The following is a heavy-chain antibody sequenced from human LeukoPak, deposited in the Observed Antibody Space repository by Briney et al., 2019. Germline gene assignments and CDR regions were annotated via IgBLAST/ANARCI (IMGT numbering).Heavy chain of an antibody. CDR2: INPNSGGT. Sequence: GASVKVSCKASGYTFTGYYMHWVRQAPGQGLEWMGWINPNSGGTNYAQKFQGRVTMTRDTSISTAYMELSRLRSDDTAVYYCARAGGPDYYYSMDVWGQETTVTVSS. J-gene: IGHJ6*02. CDR3: ARAGGPDYYYSMDV. D-gene: IGHD4-23*01. CDR1: GYTFTGYY. V-gene: IGHV1-2*02.